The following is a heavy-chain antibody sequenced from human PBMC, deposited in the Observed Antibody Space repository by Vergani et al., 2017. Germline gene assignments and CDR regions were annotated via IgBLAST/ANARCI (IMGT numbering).Heavy chain of an antibody. CDR1: GATFRSNT. CDR2: ISGDNGNT. Sequence: QVQLVQSGAEVKKPGSSVKVSCKASGATFRSNTISWVRQVPGQGLQWVGWISGDNGNTNYAQNLQGRVTMTIETSTNTAYMELRSLRSDDTAVYYCARVLSSGYSYGYYFDYWGQGTLVTVSS. V-gene: IGHV1-18*01. D-gene: IGHD5-18*01. CDR3: ARVLSSGYSYGYYFDY. J-gene: IGHJ4*02.